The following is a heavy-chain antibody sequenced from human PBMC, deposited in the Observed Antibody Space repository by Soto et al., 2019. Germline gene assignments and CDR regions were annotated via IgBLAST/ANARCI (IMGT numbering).Heavy chain of an antibody. V-gene: IGHV3-23*01. D-gene: IGHD3-10*01. Sequence: EVQLLESGGGLVQPGGSLRLSCAGYGFTFSSYAMSWVRQAPGKGLQWVSTISASGSDTDYVDSVKGRFSISRDNSKNTLYLQMHTLRDEDTAVYYCVPRYGSGRGGGYWGQGTLVTVSS. CDR2: ISASGSDT. CDR1: GFTFSSYA. J-gene: IGHJ4*02. CDR3: VPRYGSGRGGGY.